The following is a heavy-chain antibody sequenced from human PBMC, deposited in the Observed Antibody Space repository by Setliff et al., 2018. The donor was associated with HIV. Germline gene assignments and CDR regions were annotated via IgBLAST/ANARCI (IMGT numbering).Heavy chain of an antibody. CDR1: GGSISSYY. J-gene: IGHJ6*02. CDR2: IYSSGNT. CDR3: AREEKLSAVAGTMYYYYAMDV. D-gene: IGHD6-13*01. Sequence: SETLSLTCTVSGGSISSYYWSWIRQPAGKGLEWIGRIYSSGNTTYNPSLESRVTISVATSKNQFSLKLSSVTAADTAVYYCAREEKLSAVAGTMYYYYAMDVWGQGTTVTVSS. V-gene: IGHV4-4*07.